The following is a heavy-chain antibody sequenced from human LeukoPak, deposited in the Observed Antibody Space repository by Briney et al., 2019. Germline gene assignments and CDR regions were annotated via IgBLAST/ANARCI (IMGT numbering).Heavy chain of an antibody. CDR1: GGTFSSYA. J-gene: IGHJ5*02. D-gene: IGHD3-3*01. CDR3: ARAGSVTIFGVVISRKNWFDP. Sequence: ASVKVSCKASGGTFSSYAISWVRQAPGQGLEWMGWINPNSGGTNYAQKFQGRVTMTRDTSISTAYMELSRLRSDDTAVYYCARAGSVTIFGVVISRKNWFDPWGQGTLVTVSS. CDR2: INPNSGGT. V-gene: IGHV1-2*02.